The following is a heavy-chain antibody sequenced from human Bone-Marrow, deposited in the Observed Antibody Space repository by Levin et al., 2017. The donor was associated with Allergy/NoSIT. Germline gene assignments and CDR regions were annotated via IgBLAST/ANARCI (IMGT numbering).Heavy chain of an antibody. V-gene: IGHV3-21*01. CDR2: ISSSSSYI. D-gene: IGHD4-17*01. CDR1: GFTFSSYS. J-gene: IGHJ6*02. Sequence: GGSLRLSCAASGFTFSSYSMNWVRQAPGKGLEWVSSISSSSSYIYYADSVKGRFTISRDNAKNSLYLQMNSLRAEDTAVYYCASPLLGGDYADYYYYYGMDVWGQGTTVTVSS. CDR3: ASPLLGGDYADYYYYYGMDV.